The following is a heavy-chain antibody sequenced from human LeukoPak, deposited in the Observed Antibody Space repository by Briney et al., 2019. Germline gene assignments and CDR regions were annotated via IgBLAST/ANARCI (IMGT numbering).Heavy chain of an antibody. CDR3: ARLDYYDSSGYSPKPVSGPFDY. CDR2: IYYSGST. J-gene: IGHJ4*02. Sequence: PSETLSLTCTVSGGSISSYYWSWIRQPPGKGLEWIGYIYYSGSTNYNPSLKSRVTISVDTSKNQFSLKLSSVTAADTAVYYCARLDYYDSSGYSPKPVSGPFDYWGQGTLVTVS. CDR1: GGSISSYY. D-gene: IGHD3-22*01. V-gene: IGHV4-59*01.